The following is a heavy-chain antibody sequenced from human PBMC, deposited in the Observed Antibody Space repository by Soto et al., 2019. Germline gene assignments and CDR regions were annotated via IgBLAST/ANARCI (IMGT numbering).Heavy chain of an antibody. V-gene: IGHV3-43*01. Sequence: PXGSLRLACSASGFTFDDYTMHWVRQAPGKGLEWVSFINCDSSQTRYADSVKGRFTISRDNSRNSLYLQMDSLRSEDSAFYYCEKDSATPGTFWFFDLWGRGTLVTVSS. J-gene: IGHJ2*01. CDR3: EKDSATPGTFWFFDL. CDR1: GFTFDDYT. D-gene: IGHD1-1*01. CDR2: INCDSSQT.